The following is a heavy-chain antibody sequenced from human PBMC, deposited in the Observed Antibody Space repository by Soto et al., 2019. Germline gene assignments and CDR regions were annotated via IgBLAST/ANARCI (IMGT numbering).Heavy chain of an antibody. CDR1: GGSISSYY. CDR3: ARLRPYSNYGLDY. CDR2: IYYSGST. D-gene: IGHD4-4*01. V-gene: IGHV4-59*01. Sequence: SETLSLTCTVSGGSISSYYWSWIRQPPGKGLEWIGYIYYSGSTNYNPSLKSRVTISVDTSKNQFSLKLSSVTAADTAVYYCARLRPYSNYGLDYWGQGTLVTVSS. J-gene: IGHJ4*02.